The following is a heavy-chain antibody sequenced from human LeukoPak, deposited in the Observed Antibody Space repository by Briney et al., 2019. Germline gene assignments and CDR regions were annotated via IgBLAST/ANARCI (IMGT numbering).Heavy chain of an antibody. Sequence: EASVKVSCKASGGTFSSYAISWVRQAPGQGLEWMGGIIPIFGTANYAQKFQGRVTITTDESTSTAYMELSSLRSEDTAVYYCARDLAEAGFDYYYYMEVWGKGTRVTVS. CDR1: GGTFSSYA. V-gene: IGHV1-69*05. J-gene: IGHJ6*03. CDR3: ARDLAEAGFDYYYYMEV. D-gene: IGHD6-13*01. CDR2: IIPIFGTA.